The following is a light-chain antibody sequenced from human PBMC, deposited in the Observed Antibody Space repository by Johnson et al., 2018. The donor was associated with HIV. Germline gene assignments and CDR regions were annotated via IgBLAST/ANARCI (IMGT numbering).Light chain of an antibody. CDR2: DNN. CDR1: SSNIGNNY. Sequence: QFALTQPPSVSAAPGQKVSISCSGSSSNIGNNYVSWFQQLPGTAPKLLIYDNNKRPSGIHARFSGSKSGTSTTLGITGLQPGDEADYYCGTWVGSLCVADVIGTGTKVTVL. V-gene: IGLV1-51*01. J-gene: IGLJ1*01. CDR3: GTWVGSLCVADV.